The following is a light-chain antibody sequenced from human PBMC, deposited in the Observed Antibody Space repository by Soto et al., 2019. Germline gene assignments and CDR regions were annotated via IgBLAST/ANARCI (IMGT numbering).Light chain of an antibody. Sequence: QSVLTQPPSVSAAPGQKVTISCSGRNSNIGSNYVSWYQQLPGTAPKVLIYDNNKRPSGIPDRFSGSKSGTSASLAISGLQSEDEADYYCAAWDDSLNGYVFGTGTKGTV. V-gene: IGLV1-51*01. CDR3: AAWDDSLNGYV. CDR1: NSNIGSNY. CDR2: DNN. J-gene: IGLJ1*01.